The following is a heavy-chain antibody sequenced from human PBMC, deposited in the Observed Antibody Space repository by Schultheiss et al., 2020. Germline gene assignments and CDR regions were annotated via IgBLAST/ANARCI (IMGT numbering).Heavy chain of an antibody. J-gene: IGHJ3*02. CDR3: ARGRGSWDAFDI. Sequence: SETLSLTCAVYGASLSGYYWSWIRQPPGKGLEWIGEINHSESTNYNPSLKSRVTISVDTSKNQFSLKLSSVTAADTAVYYCARGRGSWDAFDIWGQGTMVTVSS. CDR2: INHSEST. V-gene: IGHV4-34*01. D-gene: IGHD3-16*01. CDR1: GASLSGYY.